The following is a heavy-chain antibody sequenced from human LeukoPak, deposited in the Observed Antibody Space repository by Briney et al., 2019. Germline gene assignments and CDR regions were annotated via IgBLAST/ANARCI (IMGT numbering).Heavy chain of an antibody. CDR1: GFTFSSYA. Sequence: PGRSLRLSCAASGFTFSSYAMHWVRQAPGKGLEWVAVISYDGSNKYYADSVKGRFTISRDDSKNTLYLQMNSLRAEDTAVYYCARDYGDYVPLYYYYGMDVWGQGTTVTVSS. CDR3: ARDYGDYVPLYYYYGMDV. D-gene: IGHD4-17*01. CDR2: ISYDGSNK. V-gene: IGHV3-30*04. J-gene: IGHJ6*02.